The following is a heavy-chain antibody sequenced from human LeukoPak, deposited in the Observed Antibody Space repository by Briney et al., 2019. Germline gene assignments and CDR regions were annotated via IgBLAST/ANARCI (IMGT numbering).Heavy chain of an antibody. Sequence: PSETLSLTCTVSGYSISSGYYWGWIRQPPGKGLEWIGSIYHSGSTYYNPSLKSRVTISVDTSKNQFSLKLSSVTAADTAVYYCPREEGRGYSGYDYWGQGTLVTVSS. D-gene: IGHD5-12*01. J-gene: IGHJ4*02. CDR1: GYSISSGYY. V-gene: IGHV4-38-2*02. CDR3: PREEGRGYSGYDY. CDR2: IYHSGST.